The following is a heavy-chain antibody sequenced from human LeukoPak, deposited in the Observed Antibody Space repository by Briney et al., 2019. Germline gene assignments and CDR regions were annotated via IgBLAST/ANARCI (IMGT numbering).Heavy chain of an antibody. D-gene: IGHD3-22*01. CDR1: GGTFSSYA. V-gene: IGHV1-69*05. CDR2: IIPIFGTA. J-gene: IGHJ5*02. Sequence: ASVKVSCKASGGTFSSYAISWVRQAPGQGLEWMGGIIPIFGTANYAQKFQGRVTMTRDTSTSTVYMELSSLRSEDTAVYYCARGIEDYYDSSGYSGTNWFDPWGQGTLVTVSS. CDR3: ARGIEDYYDSSGYSGTNWFDP.